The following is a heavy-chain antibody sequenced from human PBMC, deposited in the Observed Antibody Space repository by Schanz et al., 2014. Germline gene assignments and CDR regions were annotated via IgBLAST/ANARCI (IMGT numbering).Heavy chain of an antibody. CDR1: GFTFSRHA. J-gene: IGHJ4*02. V-gene: IGHV3-23*04. Sequence: EVYLVESGGGLVQPGGSLRLSCAASGFTFSRHAMNWVRQAPGKGLEWVSGISGSGGGTFYASSVQGRFSVSRDNAKNTLHLQMNSLRAEDTAVYYCAKGMWQQLVSDYWGQGTLVTVSS. D-gene: IGHD1-1*01. CDR3: AKGMWQQLVSDY. CDR2: ISGSGGGT.